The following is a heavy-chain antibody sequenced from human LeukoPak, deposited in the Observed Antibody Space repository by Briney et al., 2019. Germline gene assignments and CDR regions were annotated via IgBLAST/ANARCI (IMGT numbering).Heavy chain of an antibody. J-gene: IGHJ4*02. CDR3: ARVSYSSSSPFDY. CDR2: IYYSGST. CDR1: GGSISSYY. Sequence: PSETLSLTCTVSGGSISSYYWSWIRQPPGKGLEWIGYIYYSGSTYYNPSLTSRVTMSVDTSKNQFSLKLSSVTAADTAVYYCARVSYSSSSPFDYWGQGTLVTVSS. V-gene: IGHV4-59*06. D-gene: IGHD6-6*01.